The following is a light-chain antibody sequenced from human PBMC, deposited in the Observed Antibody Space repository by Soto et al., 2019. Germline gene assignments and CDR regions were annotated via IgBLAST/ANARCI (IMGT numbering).Light chain of an antibody. Sequence: QSVLSQPASVSGSPGQTITISCTGTSTDVGGYNAVSWYQHHPGKAPKLIIYEVTHRPSGVSDRFSGSKSGNTASLTVSGLQAADEADYFCKSYAGSNTYVFGSGTKVTVL. CDR3: KSYAGSNTYV. J-gene: IGLJ1*01. V-gene: IGLV2-14*01. CDR1: STDVGGYNA. CDR2: EVT.